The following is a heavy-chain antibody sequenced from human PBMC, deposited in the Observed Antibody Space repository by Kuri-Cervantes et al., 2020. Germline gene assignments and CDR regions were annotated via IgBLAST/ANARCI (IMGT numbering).Heavy chain of an antibody. J-gene: IGHJ6*02. D-gene: IGHD5-18*01. Sequence: ASVKVSCKASGYTFTSYGISWVRQAPGQGLEWMGWISAYNGNTNYAQKLQGRVTMTTDTSTSTAYMELRSLRSDDTAVYYCARESLVFGYSYGEALIDYYYYGMDAWGQGTTVTVSS. CDR1: GYTFTSYG. CDR2: ISAYNGNT. CDR3: ARESLVFGYSYGEALIDYYYYGMDA. V-gene: IGHV1-18*01.